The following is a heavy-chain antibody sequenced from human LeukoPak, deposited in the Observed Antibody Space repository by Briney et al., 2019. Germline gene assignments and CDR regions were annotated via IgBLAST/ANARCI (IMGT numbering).Heavy chain of an antibody. J-gene: IGHJ6*02. CDR3: ARDRGYSYGAEGMDV. CDR2: ISSSSGYI. V-gene: IGHV3-21*01. CDR1: GFTFSSYS. Sequence: GGSLRLSCAASGFTFSSYSMNWVRQAPGKGLEWVSSISSSSGYIYYADSVKGRFTISRDNAKNSLYLQMNSLRAEDTAVYYCARDRGYSYGAEGMDVWGQGTTVTVSS. D-gene: IGHD5-18*01.